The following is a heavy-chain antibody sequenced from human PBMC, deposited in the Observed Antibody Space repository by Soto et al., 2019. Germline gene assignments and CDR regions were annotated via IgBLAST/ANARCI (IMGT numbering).Heavy chain of an antibody. CDR2: ISWNSGSI. CDR3: AKDNRAVAGSDAFDI. CDR1: GFTFDDYA. D-gene: IGHD6-19*01. J-gene: IGHJ3*02. V-gene: IGHV3-9*01. Sequence: GGSLRLSCAASGFTFDDYAMHWVRQAPGKGLEWVSGISWNSGSIGYADSVKGRFTISRDNAKNSLYLQMNSLRAEDTALYYCAKDNRAVAGSDAFDIWGQGTMVTVSS.